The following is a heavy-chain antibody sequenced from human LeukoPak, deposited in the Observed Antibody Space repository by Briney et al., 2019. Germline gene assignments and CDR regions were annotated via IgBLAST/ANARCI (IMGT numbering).Heavy chain of an antibody. CDR1: GYTFTSYG. Sequence: GASVKVSCKASGYTFTSYGVIWVRQAPGQGLEWMGGISAYNGNTNYAQKFQGRVTMTTDTSTSTAYMELRSLRSDDTAIYYCARENRAEQWLRSAIKYDYWGQGTLVTVSS. CDR2: ISAYNGNT. CDR3: ARENRAEQWLRSAIKYDY. J-gene: IGHJ4*02. V-gene: IGHV1-18*01. D-gene: IGHD5-12*01.